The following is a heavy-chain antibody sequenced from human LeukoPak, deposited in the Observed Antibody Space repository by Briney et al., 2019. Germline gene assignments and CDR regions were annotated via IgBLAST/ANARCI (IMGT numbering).Heavy chain of an antibody. CDR2: IGGSGGNT. Sequence: GGSLRLSCAASGFTFSDYYMSWIRQAPGKGLEWVSVIGGSGGNTYYADSVKGRFTISRDNSKNTLYLQINSLRAEDTALYYCARQWVVQGAFDIWGQGTMVTVSS. V-gene: IGHV3-23*01. CDR3: ARQWVVQGAFDI. J-gene: IGHJ3*02. CDR1: GFTFSDYY. D-gene: IGHD6-19*01.